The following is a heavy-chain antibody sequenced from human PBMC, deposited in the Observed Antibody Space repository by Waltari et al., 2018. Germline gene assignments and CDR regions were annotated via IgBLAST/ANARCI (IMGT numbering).Heavy chain of an antibody. CDR2: MNPNRGNT. Sequence: QVQLVQSGAEVKKPGASVKVSCKASGYTFTSYDINWVRQATGQGLEWMGWMNPNRGNTGYAQKFQGRVTMTRNTSISTAYMELSSLRSEDTAVYYCARAEDRAARPRHYYGMDVWGQGTTVTVSS. CDR3: ARAEDRAARPRHYYGMDV. J-gene: IGHJ6*02. V-gene: IGHV1-8*01. CDR1: GYTFTSYD. D-gene: IGHD6-6*01.